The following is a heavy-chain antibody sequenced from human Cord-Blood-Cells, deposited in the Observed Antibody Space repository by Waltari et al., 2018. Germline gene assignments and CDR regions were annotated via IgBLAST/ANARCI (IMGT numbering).Heavy chain of an antibody. CDR2: TYYRSKWYN. D-gene: IGHD6-13*01. CDR3: ARDKMDSSSWYYYYYYMDV. V-gene: IGHV6-1*01. Sequence: WIRQSPSRGLEWLGRTYYRSKWYNDYAVSVKSRITINPDTSKNQFSLQLNSVTPEDTAVYYCARDKMDSSSWYYYYYYMDVWGKGTTVTVSS. J-gene: IGHJ6*03.